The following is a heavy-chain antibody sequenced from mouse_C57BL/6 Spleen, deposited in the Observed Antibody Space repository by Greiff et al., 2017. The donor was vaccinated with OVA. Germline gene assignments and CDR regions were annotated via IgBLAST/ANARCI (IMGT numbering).Heavy chain of an antibody. V-gene: IGHV5-17*01. J-gene: IGHJ3*01. CDR1: GFTFSDYG. Sequence: EVMLVESGGGLVKPGGSLKLSCAASGFTFSDYGMHWVRQAPEKGLEWVAYISSGSSTIYYADTVKGRFTISRDNAKNTLFLQMTSLRSEDTAMYYCAILLRSSWFAYWGQGTLVTVSA. CDR2: ISSGSSTI. D-gene: IGHD1-1*01. CDR3: AILLRSSWFAY.